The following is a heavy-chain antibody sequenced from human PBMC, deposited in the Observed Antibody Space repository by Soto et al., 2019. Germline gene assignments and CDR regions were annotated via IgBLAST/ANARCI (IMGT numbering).Heavy chain of an antibody. Sequence: PSETLSLTCTVSGGSISSGDYYWSWIRQPPGKGLEWIGYTYYSGSTYYNPPLKSRVTISVDTSKNQFSLKLSSVTAADTAVYYCARDQWGYCSSTSCYARWGQGTLVTVSS. CDR3: ARDQWGYCSSTSCYAR. J-gene: IGHJ4*02. V-gene: IGHV4-30-4*01. CDR2: TYYSGST. D-gene: IGHD2-2*01. CDR1: GGSISSGDYY.